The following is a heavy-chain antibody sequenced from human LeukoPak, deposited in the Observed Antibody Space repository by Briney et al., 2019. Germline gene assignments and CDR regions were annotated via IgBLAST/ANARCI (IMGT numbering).Heavy chain of an antibody. CDR3: ARTPTVWGSYCYTSDY. CDR1: GGSISSGDYY. J-gene: IGHJ4*02. V-gene: IGHV4-30-4*08. Sequence: SQTLSLTCTVSGGSISSGDYYWSWIRQPPGKGLEWIGYIYYSGSTYYNPSLKSRVTISVDTSKNQFSLKLSTVTAADTAVYYCARTPTVWGSYCYTSDYWGQGTLVTVSS. CDR2: IYYSGST. D-gene: IGHD3-16*02.